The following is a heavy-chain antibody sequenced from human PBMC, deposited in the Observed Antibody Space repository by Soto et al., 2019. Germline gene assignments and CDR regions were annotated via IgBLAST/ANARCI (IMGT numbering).Heavy chain of an antibody. V-gene: IGHV3-30*18. CDR3: AKVRLRFLEWLSHHEYYYYGMDV. J-gene: IGHJ6*02. CDR1: GFTFSSYG. D-gene: IGHD3-3*01. Sequence: PGGSLRLSCAASGFTFSSYGMHWVRQAPGKGLEWVAVISYDGSNKYYADSVKGRFTISRDNSKNTLYLQMSSLRAEDTVVYYCAKVRLRFLEWLSHHEYYYYGMDVWGQGTTVTVSS. CDR2: ISYDGSNK.